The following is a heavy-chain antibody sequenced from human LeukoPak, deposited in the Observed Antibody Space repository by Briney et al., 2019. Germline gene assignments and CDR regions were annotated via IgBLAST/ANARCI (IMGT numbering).Heavy chain of an antibody. CDR2: IIPILGIA. Sequence: SVKVSCKASGGTFSSYAVSWVRQAPGQGLEWMGRIIPILGIANYAQKFQGRVTITTDESTSTAYMELSSLRSEDTAVYYCARGPTSPYYYYYYMDVWGKGTTVTVSS. CDR1: GGTFSSYA. V-gene: IGHV1-69*04. CDR3: ARGPTSPYYYYYYMDV. J-gene: IGHJ6*03. D-gene: IGHD3-16*01.